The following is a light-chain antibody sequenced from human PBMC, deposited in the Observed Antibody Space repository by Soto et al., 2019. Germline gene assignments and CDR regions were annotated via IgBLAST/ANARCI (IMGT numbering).Light chain of an antibody. CDR1: QSVENY. J-gene: IGKJ4*01. CDR2: DTS. V-gene: IGKV3-11*01. CDR3: HQRYIWPPLT. Sequence: EIVLTQSPATLSLSPGERATLSCRASQSVENYLAWFQQKRGQAPRLLLYDTSNRAAGIPDRFSGSGAGPGFALTISRLEPEDFAVYYCHQRYIWPPLTFGGGTKVEIK.